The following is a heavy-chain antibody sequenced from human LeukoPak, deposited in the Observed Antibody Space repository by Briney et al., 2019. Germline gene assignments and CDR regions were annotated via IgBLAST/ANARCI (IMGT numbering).Heavy chain of an antibody. CDR3: ARGGAVLNNWFDP. CDR1: GFTFDDYA. J-gene: IGHJ5*02. Sequence: PGRSLRLSCAASGFTFDDYAMHWVRQAPGKGLEWVSGISWNSGSIGYADSVKGRFTISRDNAKNSLYLQMNSLRVEDTAVYYCARGGAVLNNWFDPWGQGTLVTVSS. CDR2: ISWNSGSI. V-gene: IGHV3-9*01. D-gene: IGHD1-26*01.